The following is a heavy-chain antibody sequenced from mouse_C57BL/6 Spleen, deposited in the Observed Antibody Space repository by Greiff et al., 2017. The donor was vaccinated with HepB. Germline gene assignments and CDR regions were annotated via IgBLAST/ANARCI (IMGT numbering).Heavy chain of an antibody. V-gene: IGHV1-82*01. D-gene: IGHD2-1*01. J-gene: IGHJ1*03. Sequence: QVQLKESGPELVKPGASVKISCKASGYAFSSSWMNWVKQRPGKGLEWIGRIYPGDGDTNYNGKFKGKATLTADNSSSTAYMQLSSLTSEDSAVYFCAGEENGNWYFDVWGTGTTVTVSS. CDR1: GYAFSSSW. CDR3: AGEENGNWYFDV. CDR2: IYPGDGDT.